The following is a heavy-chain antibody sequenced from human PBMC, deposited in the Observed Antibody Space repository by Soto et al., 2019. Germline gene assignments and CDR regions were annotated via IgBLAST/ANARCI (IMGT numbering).Heavy chain of an antibody. J-gene: IGHJ4*02. D-gene: IGHD6-6*01. CDR2: IFYNGFT. V-gene: IGHV4-59*11. Sequence: QVQLQESGPGLVKPSETLSLTCAVSGGSINNHYWSWIRQPPGKGLEWIGYIFYNGFTNYNPSLKSRVTMSVDTSKNQFSLNLNSTTAADTAVYYCAREGYSSLSLDHWGQGTLVTVSS. CDR1: GGSINNHY. CDR3: AREGYSSLSLDH.